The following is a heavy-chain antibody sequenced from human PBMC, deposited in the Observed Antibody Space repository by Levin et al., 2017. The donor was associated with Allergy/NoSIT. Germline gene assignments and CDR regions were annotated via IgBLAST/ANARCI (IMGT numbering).Heavy chain of an antibody. D-gene: IGHD3-10*01. J-gene: IGHJ4*02. V-gene: IGHV3-23*01. CDR3: AKGRDVGSYFDY. CDR2: ISTSGAAT. Sequence: GGSLRLSCAASGFIFSSYGMSWVRQAPGKGLEWVSVISTSGAATYDADSVKGRFTTSRDNSKNTLYLQLNNLRAEDTAVYYCAKGRDVGSYFDYWGQGALVTVSS. CDR1: GFIFSSYG.